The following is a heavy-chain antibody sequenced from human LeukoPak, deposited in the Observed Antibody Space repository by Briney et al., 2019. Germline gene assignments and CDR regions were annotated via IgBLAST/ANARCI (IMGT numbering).Heavy chain of an antibody. Sequence: SQTLSLTCTVSGGSISSGGCYWSWLPQHPGKGLEWIGYIYYSGSTYYPPSLKSRVTISVDTSKNQFSLKLSSVTAADTAVYYCATYGDYVADYWGQGTLVTVSS. V-gene: IGHV4-31*03. J-gene: IGHJ4*02. CDR3: ATYGDYVADY. CDR1: GGSISSGGCY. D-gene: IGHD4-17*01. CDR2: IYYSGST.